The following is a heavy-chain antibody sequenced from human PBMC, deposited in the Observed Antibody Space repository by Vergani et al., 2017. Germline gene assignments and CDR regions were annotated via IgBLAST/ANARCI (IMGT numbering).Heavy chain of an antibody. V-gene: IGHV1-69*01. J-gene: IGHJ3*02. Sequence: QVQLVQSGAEVKKPGSSVKVSCKASGGTFSSYVISWVRQAPGQGLEWMGGIIPIFGTANYAQKFQGRVTITADESTSTAYLELSSLRSEDTAVYYGARGERHVDDYGDPDAFDIWGQGTMVTVSS. CDR3: ARGERHVDDYGDPDAFDI. D-gene: IGHD4-17*01. CDR1: GGTFSSYV. CDR2: IIPIFGTA.